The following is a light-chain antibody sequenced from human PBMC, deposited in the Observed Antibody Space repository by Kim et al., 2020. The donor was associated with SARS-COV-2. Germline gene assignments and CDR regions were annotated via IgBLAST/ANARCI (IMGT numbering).Light chain of an antibody. J-gene: IGLJ3*02. CDR1: SSDVGGYNY. Sequence: GQSITISCTGTSSDVGGYNYVSWYQQHPGKAPKLMIYDVSKRPSGVSNRFSGSKSGNTASLTISGLQAEDEAHYYCSSYTSSSTWVFGGGTQLTVL. V-gene: IGLV2-14*04. CDR3: SSYTSSSTWV. CDR2: DVS.